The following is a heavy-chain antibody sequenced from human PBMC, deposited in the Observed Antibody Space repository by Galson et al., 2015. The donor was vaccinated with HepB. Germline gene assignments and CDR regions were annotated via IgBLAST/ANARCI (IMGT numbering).Heavy chain of an antibody. CDR3: AKDGRWLVTNYFQH. J-gene: IGHJ1*01. Sequence: SLRLSCAASGFTFSSYAMSWVRQAPGKGLEWVSAISGSGGNTYYADSVKGRFTISRDNSKNSLYLQVNSLRAEDTAIYYCAKDGRWLVTNYFQHWGQGTLVTVSS. D-gene: IGHD6-19*01. CDR2: ISGSGGNT. CDR1: GFTFSSYA. V-gene: IGHV3-23*01.